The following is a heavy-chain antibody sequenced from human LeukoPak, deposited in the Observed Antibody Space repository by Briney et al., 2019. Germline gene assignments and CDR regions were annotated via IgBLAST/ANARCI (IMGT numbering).Heavy chain of an antibody. D-gene: IGHD4-17*01. CDR1: GYTFTNYG. CDR3: ARDHGDYGDY. CDR2: ISAYNGNT. V-gene: IGHV1-18*01. Sequence: ASVKVSCKASGYTFTNYGISWVRQAPGQGLEWMGWISAYNGNTYYAQQLQGRVTMTTETSTSTVYMELSSLRSEDTAVYYCARDHGDYGDYWGQGTLVTVSS. J-gene: IGHJ4*02.